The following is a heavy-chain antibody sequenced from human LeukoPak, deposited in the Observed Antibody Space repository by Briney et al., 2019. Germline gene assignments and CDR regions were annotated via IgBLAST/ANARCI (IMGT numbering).Heavy chain of an antibody. CDR1: GGSISTYY. J-gene: IGHJ6*03. CDR2: ISYSGST. Sequence: SQTLSLTCTVSGGSISTYYWSWIRQPPGKGLEWIGYISYSGSTNYNPSLKSRVTISVDTSKNQFSLKLSSVTAADTAVYYCARVDPKDYYCYMDVWGKGTTVTVSS. CDR3: ARVDPKDYYCYMDV. V-gene: IGHV4-59*01.